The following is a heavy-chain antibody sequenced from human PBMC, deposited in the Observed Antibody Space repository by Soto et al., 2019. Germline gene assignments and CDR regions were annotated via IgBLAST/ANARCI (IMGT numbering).Heavy chain of an antibody. CDR3: ARRGTYGDLDAFDI. CDR1: GGSIITNGQY. CDR2: IYYSGTT. Sequence: QVQLQESGPGLVKPSETLSLSCTVSGGSIITNGQYWGWIRQHPGKGLEWIGYIYYSGTTYYNPSLESRVTISVDTSKNQFSLKLSSVTAADTAMYYCARRGTYGDLDAFDIWGQGTVVTVSS. J-gene: IGHJ3*02. V-gene: IGHV4-31*03. D-gene: IGHD4-17*01.